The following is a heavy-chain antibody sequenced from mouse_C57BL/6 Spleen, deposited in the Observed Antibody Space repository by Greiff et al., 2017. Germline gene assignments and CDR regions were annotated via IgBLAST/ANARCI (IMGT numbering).Heavy chain of an antibody. J-gene: IGHJ2*01. CDR2: IYPGDGDT. CDR1: GYAFSSSW. Sequence: VQLQQSGPELVKPGASVKISCKASGYAFSSSWMNWVKQRPGKGLEWIGRIYPGDGDTNYNGKFKGKATLTADKSSSTAYMQLSSLTSEDSAVYFCARHYYGPFDYWGQGTTLTVSS. V-gene: IGHV1-82*01. D-gene: IGHD1-1*01. CDR3: ARHYYGPFDY.